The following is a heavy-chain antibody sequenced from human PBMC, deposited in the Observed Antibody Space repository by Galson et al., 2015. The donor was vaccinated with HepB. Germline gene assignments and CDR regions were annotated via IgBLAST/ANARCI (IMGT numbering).Heavy chain of an antibody. V-gene: IGHV3-48*02. CDR3: ARDRRGYSSSWYPSGGMDV. CDR2: ISSSSSTI. D-gene: IGHD6-13*01. J-gene: IGHJ6*02. CDR1: GFTFSSYS. Sequence: SLRLSCAASGFTFSSYSMNWVRQAPGKGLEWVSYISSSSSTIYYADSVKGRFTISRDNAKNSLYLQMNSLRDEDTAVYYCARDRRGYSSSWYPSGGMDVWGQGTTVTVSS.